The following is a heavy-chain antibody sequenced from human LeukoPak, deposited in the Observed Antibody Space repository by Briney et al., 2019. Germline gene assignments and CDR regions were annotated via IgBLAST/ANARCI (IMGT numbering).Heavy chain of an antibody. CDR3: ARDPEAGSGH. J-gene: IGHJ4*02. CDR2: INPNTGGT. V-gene: IGHV1-2*02. D-gene: IGHD3-10*01. CDR1: GYTFTAYY. Sequence: GASVKVSCKASGYTFTAYYVHWVRQAPRQGPEWMGWINPNTGGTNFAQRFQGRVTLTRDTSISTAYMELSSLRSDDTAVYYCARDPEAGSGHWGQGTLVTVFS.